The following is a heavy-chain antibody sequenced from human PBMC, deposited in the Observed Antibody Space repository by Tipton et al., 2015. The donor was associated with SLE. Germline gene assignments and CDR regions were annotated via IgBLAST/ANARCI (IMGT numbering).Heavy chain of an antibody. CDR2: IDWNNGTI. D-gene: IGHD3-9*01. V-gene: IGHV3-9*01. Sequence: SLRLSCAASGFTFDGYAMHWVRQAPGKGLEWVSGIDWNNGTIDYADSVKGRFTISRDNAKNSLFLQMISLRPEDTALYYCAREGDYIDGDAFDIWGQGTMVTVSS. J-gene: IGHJ3*02. CDR1: GFTFDGYA. CDR3: AREGDYIDGDAFDI.